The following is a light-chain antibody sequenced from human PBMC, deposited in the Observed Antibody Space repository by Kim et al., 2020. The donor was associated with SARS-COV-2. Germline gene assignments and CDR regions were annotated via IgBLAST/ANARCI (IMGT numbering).Light chain of an antibody. CDR1: YNR. J-gene: IGLJ3*02. Sequence: YNRVAWYQQPPGTVPKLMIYEGSSRRSGVPDRFSGSKSGNTASLTISGLQAEDEADYYCSSFTSSDTWVFGGGTQLTVL. V-gene: IGLV2-18*02. CDR2: EGS. CDR3: SSFTSSDTWV.